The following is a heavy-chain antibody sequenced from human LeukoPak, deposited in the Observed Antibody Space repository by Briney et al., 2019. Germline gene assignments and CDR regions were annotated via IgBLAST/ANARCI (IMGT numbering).Heavy chain of an antibody. CDR1: GFTFSSYE. Sequence: GGSLRLSCAASGFTFSSYEMNWVRQAPGKGLEWVSYISSSGSTIYYADSAKGRFTISRDNAKNSLYLQMNSLRAEDTAVYYCATLTYYYGSGSYYSPIDYWGQGTLVTVSS. CDR3: ATLTYYYGSGSYYSPIDY. V-gene: IGHV3-48*03. D-gene: IGHD3-10*01. CDR2: ISSSGSTI. J-gene: IGHJ4*02.